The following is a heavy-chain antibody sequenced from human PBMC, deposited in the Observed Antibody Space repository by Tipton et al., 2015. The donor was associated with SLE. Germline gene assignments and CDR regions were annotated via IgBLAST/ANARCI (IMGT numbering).Heavy chain of an antibody. CDR3: ARDPYGSGSGYYGMDV. J-gene: IGHJ6*02. V-gene: IGHV3-30*04. D-gene: IGHD3-10*01. CDR2: ISYDGSNK. CDR1: GFTFSSYA. Sequence: SLRLSCAASGFTFSSYAMHWVRQAPGKGLEWVAVISYDGSNKYYADSVKGRFTISRDNSKNTLYLQMNSLRVEDTAVYYCARDPYGSGSGYYGMDVWGQGTTVTVSS.